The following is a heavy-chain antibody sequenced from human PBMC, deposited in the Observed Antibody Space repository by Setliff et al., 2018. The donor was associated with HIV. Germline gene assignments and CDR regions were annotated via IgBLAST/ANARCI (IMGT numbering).Heavy chain of an antibody. V-gene: IGHV4-61*02. CDR3: AREAVLFGGSYRFDY. Sequence: SETLSLTCTVSGGSISSGSYYWSWIRQPAGKGLEWIGRIYTSGSTNYNPSLKSRVTISLDTSKNQFSLKLRSVTAADTAVYYCAREAVLFGGSYRFDYWGQGTLVTVSS. D-gene: IGHD1-26*01. J-gene: IGHJ4*02. CDR2: IYTSGST. CDR1: GGSISSGSYY.